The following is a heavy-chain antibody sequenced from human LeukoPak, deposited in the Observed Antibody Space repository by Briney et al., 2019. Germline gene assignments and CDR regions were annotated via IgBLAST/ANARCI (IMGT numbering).Heavy chain of an antibody. V-gene: IGHV3-23*01. Sequence: GGSLRLSCVASGFTFSNYAMSWVRQAPGKGLELVLGIYGSDDKTVYGDAVKGRFTISRENAESSLYLQMNSLRAEDTAVYYCARGGIQVSGIDELDYWGQGTLVTVSS. D-gene: IGHD6-19*01. J-gene: IGHJ4*02. CDR2: IYGSDDKT. CDR1: GFTFSNYA. CDR3: ARGGIQVSGIDELDY.